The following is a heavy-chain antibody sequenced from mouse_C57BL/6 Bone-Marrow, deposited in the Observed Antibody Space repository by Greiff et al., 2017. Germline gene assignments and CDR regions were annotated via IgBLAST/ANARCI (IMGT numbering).Heavy chain of an antibody. CDR2: INPSSGYT. D-gene: IGHD1-1*02. J-gene: IGHJ1*03. CDR3: ARGGWPWYFDV. V-gene: IGHV1-7*01. Sequence: QVQLQQSGAELAKPGASVKLSCKASGYTFTSYWMHWVKQRPGQGLEWIGYINPSSGYTKYNQKFKDKATLTVDKSSSTAYMQLSSLTYEDSAVYYCARGGWPWYFDVWGTGTTVTVSS. CDR1: GYTFTSYW.